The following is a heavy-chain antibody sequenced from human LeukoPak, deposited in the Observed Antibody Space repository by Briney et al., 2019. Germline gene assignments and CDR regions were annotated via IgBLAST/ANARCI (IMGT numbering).Heavy chain of an antibody. CDR3: ARGDLGELSSLGY. D-gene: IGHD3-16*02. CDR1: GFTFSSYE. J-gene: IGHJ4*02. V-gene: IGHV3-48*03. CDR2: ISSSGSTI. Sequence: GGSLRLSCAASGFTFSSYEMNWVRQAPGKGLEWVSYISSSGSTIYYADSVKGRFTISRDNAKNSLYLQMKRPRAEDTAVYYCARGDLGELSSLGYWGQGTLVTVSS.